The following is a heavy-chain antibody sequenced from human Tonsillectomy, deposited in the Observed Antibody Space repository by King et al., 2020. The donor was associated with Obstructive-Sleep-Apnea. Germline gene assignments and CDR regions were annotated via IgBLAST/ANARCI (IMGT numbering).Heavy chain of an antibody. CDR2: VSTDGRRQ. J-gene: IGHJ4*02. V-gene: IGHV3-30*14. CDR1: GFTFSNFE. Sequence: VQLVESGGDVVRPGTSLTLSCIASGFTFSNFEIHWVREAPGKGLEWVTLVSTDGRRQYYADSVKGRFTISRDNSKNTVYLQMNNLRPDDTAMYYCARDLDHWGQGTLVTVSP. CDR3: ARDLDH.